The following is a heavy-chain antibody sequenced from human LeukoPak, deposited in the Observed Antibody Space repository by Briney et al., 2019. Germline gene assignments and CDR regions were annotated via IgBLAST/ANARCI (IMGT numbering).Heavy chain of an antibody. J-gene: IGHJ3*02. Sequence: SETLSLTCTVSGYSISSGSCWGWIRQPPGEGLDWIGSIYHSGSTFYNPSLKSRVTISVDTSKNQFSLKLSSVTAADTAVYYCARQFYGDYGAGAFDIWGQGTMVTVSS. CDR1: GYSISSGSC. CDR2: IYHSGST. CDR3: ARQFYGDYGAGAFDI. V-gene: IGHV4-38-2*02. D-gene: IGHD4-17*01.